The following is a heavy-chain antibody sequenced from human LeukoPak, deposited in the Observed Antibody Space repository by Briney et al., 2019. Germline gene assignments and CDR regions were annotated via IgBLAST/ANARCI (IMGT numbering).Heavy chain of an antibody. Sequence: SETLSLTCAVSGYSISSGCYWGWIRQPPGKGLEWIGSIYHSGSTYYNPSLKSRVTISVDTSKNQFSLKLSSVTAADTAVYYCARELMGIVVVPAAISSWFDPWGQGTLVTVSS. CDR3: ARELMGIVVVPAAISSWFDP. CDR1: GYSISSGCY. V-gene: IGHV4-38-2*02. J-gene: IGHJ5*02. D-gene: IGHD2-2*03. CDR2: IYHSGST.